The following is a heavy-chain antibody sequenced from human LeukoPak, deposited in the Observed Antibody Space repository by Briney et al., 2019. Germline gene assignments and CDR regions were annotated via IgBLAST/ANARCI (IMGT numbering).Heavy chain of an antibody. D-gene: IGHD2-2*01. CDR3: ASPPLYCSSTSCYEYFQH. CDR1: GFTFSSYS. J-gene: IGHJ1*01. V-gene: IGHV3-48*01. Sequence: GGSLRLSCAASGFTFSSYSMNWVRQAPGKGLEWVSYISSSSSTIYYADSVKGRFTISRDNAKNSLYLQMNSLRAEDTAVYYCASPPLYCSSTSCYEYFQHWGQGTLVTVSS. CDR2: ISSSSSTI.